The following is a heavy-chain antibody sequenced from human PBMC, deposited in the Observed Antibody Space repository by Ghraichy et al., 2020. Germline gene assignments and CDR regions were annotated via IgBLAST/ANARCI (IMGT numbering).Heavy chain of an antibody. D-gene: IGHD3-22*01. J-gene: IGHJ3*02. V-gene: IGHV4-59*01. CDR3: ARDSGTDNYDSSGYYYDGFDI. CDR1: GGSISSYY. Sequence: SETLSLTCTVSGGSISSYYWSWIRQPPGKGLEWIGYIYYSGSTNYNPSLKSRVTISVDTSKNQFYLKLSSVTAADTAVYYCARDSGTDNYDSSGYYYDGFDIWGQATMVTVSS. CDR2: IYYSGST.